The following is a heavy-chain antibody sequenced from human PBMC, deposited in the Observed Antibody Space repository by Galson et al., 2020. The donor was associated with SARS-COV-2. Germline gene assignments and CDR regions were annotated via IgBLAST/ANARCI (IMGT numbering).Heavy chain of an antibody. CDR1: GDSITSGDHY. CDR2: IYYRGST. D-gene: IGHD2-21*01. J-gene: IGHJ3*01. CDR3: ARRGGNSVAPGAFDF. Sequence: SETLSLTCIVAGDSITSGDHYWSWIRQPLGQGLEWIGYIYYRGSTYYSPSLKSRVTISLDTSKNQFSLILASVTAADTAVYYCARRGGNSVAPGAFDFWGQGTMVTVSS. V-gene: IGHV4-30-4*08.